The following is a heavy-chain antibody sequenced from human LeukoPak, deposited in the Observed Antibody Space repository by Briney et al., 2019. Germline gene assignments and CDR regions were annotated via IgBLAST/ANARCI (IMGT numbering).Heavy chain of an antibody. CDR2: ISGSGGST. CDR3: AKDRGSTSCYFDY. V-gene: IGHV3-23*01. CDR1: GFTFSSYA. J-gene: IGHJ4*02. Sequence: GVSLRLSCAASGFTFSSYAMSWVRQAPGKGLEWVSAISGSGGSTYYADSVKGRFTISRDNSKNTLYLQMNSLRAEDTAVYYCAKDRGSTSCYFDYWGQGTLVTVSS. D-gene: IGHD2-2*01.